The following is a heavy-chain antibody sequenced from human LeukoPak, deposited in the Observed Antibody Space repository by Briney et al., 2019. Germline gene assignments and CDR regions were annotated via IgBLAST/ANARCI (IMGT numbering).Heavy chain of an antibody. Sequence: GESLKISCAASGFTFSSYGMHWVRQAPGKGQEWVAVIWYDGSNKYYADSVKGRFTISRDNSKNTLYLQMNSLRAEDTAVYYCARGVIAAAGIVDYWGQGTLVTVSS. V-gene: IGHV3-33*01. CDR3: ARGVIAAAGIVDY. D-gene: IGHD6-13*01. J-gene: IGHJ4*02. CDR1: GFTFSSYG. CDR2: IWYDGSNK.